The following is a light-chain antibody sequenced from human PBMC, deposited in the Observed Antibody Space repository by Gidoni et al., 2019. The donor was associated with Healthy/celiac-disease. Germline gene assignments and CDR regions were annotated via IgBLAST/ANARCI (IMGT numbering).Light chain of an antibody. J-gene: IGLJ1*01. CDR1: CSDVGGYNY. Sequence: QSALTQPAPVSGSPGQPITIPCTGTCSDVGGYNYVSWYQQHPGKAPKLMIYEVSNRPSGVSNRFSGSKSGNTASLTISGLQAEDEADYYCSSYTSSSTLVFGTGTKVTVL. CDR3: SSYTSSSTLV. V-gene: IGLV2-14*01. CDR2: EVS.